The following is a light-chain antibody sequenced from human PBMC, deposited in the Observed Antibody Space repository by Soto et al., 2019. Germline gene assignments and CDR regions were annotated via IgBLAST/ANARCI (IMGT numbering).Light chain of an antibody. Sequence: EIVLTQSPGTLSFSPGERATLSCRAIQSVSNNYLAWYQQKPGLAPRLLVYGASRRATGIPDRFSGSGSGTDFTLTISRLEPEDFAVYYCQHYGSLPPYNFGRGTKVDI. V-gene: IGKV3-20*01. CDR3: QHYGSLPPYN. CDR1: QSVSNNY. CDR2: GAS. J-gene: IGKJ2*01.